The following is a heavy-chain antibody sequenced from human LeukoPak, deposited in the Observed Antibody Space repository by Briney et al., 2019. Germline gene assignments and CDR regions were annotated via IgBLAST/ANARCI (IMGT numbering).Heavy chain of an antibody. D-gene: IGHD6-13*01. Sequence: AAETLSLTCTVSGGSISSSSYYWGWIRQPPGKGLEWIGSIYYSGSTYYNPSLKSRVTISVDTSKNQFSLKLSSVTAADTAVYYCARHWGSSWYLGAFDIWGQGTMVTVSS. J-gene: IGHJ3*02. V-gene: IGHV4-39*01. CDR1: GGSISSSSYY. CDR2: IYYSGST. CDR3: ARHWGSSWYLGAFDI.